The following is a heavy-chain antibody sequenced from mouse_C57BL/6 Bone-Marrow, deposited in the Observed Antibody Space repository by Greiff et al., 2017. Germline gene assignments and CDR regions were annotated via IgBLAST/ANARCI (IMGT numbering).Heavy chain of an antibody. J-gene: IGHJ4*01. V-gene: IGHV1-39*01. Sequence: LVESGPELVKPGASVKISCKASGYSFTDYNMNWVKQSNGKSLEWIGVINPNYGTTSYNQKFKGKATLTVDQSSSTAYMQLNSLTSEDSAVYYCASPIYDGYWYYAMDYWGQGTSVTGSS. CDR3: ASPIYDGYWYYAMDY. CDR1: GYSFTDYN. D-gene: IGHD2-3*01. CDR2: INPNYGTT.